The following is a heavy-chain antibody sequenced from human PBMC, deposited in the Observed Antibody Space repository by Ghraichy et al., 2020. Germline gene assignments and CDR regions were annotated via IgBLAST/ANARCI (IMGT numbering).Heavy chain of an antibody. Sequence: GGSLRLSCAASGFTFSSYAMHWVRQAPGKGLEWVAVISYDGSNKYYADSVKGRFTISRDNSKNTLYLQMNSLRAEDTAVYYCARSEHDSSGYYTEYLQHWGQGTLVTVSS. J-gene: IGHJ1*01. CDR2: ISYDGSNK. D-gene: IGHD3-22*01. V-gene: IGHV3-30*04. CDR3: ARSEHDSSGYYTEYLQH. CDR1: GFTFSSYA.